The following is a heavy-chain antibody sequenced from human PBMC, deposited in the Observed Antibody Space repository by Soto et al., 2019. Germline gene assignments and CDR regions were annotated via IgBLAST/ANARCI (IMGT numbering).Heavy chain of an antibody. V-gene: IGHV3-64D*08. CDR2: ISSNGGST. D-gene: IGHD2-15*01. CDR1: GFTFSSYA. CDR3: VKDGRHCSGGSCLLGVEDYYYGMDV. Sequence: PGGSLRLSCSASGFTFSSYAMHWVRQAPGKGLEYVSAISSNGGSTYYADSVKGRFTISRDNSKNTLYLQMSSLRAEDTAVYYCVKDGRHCSGGSCLLGVEDYYYGMDVWGKGTTVTVSS. J-gene: IGHJ6*04.